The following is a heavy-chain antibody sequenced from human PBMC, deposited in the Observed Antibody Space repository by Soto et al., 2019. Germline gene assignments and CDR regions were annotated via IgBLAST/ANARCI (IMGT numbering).Heavy chain of an antibody. V-gene: IGHV4-59*08. CDR2: NYYSGGT. CDR3: ARHGGITMVQGVLTAFDI. CDR1: GGSLSDYY. D-gene: IGHD3-10*01. J-gene: IGHJ3*02. Sequence: SETLHLPFTVSGGSLSDYYWPWIRQPPGKRLEWIGFNYYSGGTNYNPSLKSRVTISVDTTKNQRSLRLTSMTAADTAVYYCARHGGITMVQGVLTAFDIWGQGTMVTVSS.